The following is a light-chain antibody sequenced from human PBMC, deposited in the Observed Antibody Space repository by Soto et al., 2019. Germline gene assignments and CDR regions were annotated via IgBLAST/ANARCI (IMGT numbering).Light chain of an antibody. V-gene: IGLV2-23*01. Sequence: QSALTQPASLSGSPGQSITISCTVTSSDIGAYDYVSWFQQHPGKAPKLMIYGGSKRPSGVSNRFSGSKSGNTASLTISGLQAEDEADYYCCSYAGSSPYVFGTGTKVTVL. J-gene: IGLJ1*01. CDR2: GGS. CDR1: SSDIGAYDY. CDR3: CSYAGSSPYV.